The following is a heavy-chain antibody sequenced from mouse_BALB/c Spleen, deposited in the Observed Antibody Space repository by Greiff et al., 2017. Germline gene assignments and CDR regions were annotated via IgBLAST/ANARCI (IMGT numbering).Heavy chain of an antibody. CDR1: GYSITSGYY. CDR3: ARDLSYYFDY. J-gene: IGHJ2*01. CDR2: ISYDGSN. Sequence: EVQLQESGPGLVKPSQSLSLTCSVTGYSITSGYYWNWIRQFPGNKLEWMGYISYDGSNNYNPSLKNRISITRDTSKNQFFLKLNSVTTEDTATYYCARDLSYYFDYWGQGTTLTVSS. V-gene: IGHV3-6*02.